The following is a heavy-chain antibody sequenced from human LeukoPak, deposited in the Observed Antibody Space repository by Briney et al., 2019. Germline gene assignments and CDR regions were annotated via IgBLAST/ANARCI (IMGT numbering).Heavy chain of an antibody. CDR3: AKPSLAAAGNLWVSGGNWFDS. V-gene: IGHV3-23*01. J-gene: IGHJ5*01. D-gene: IGHD6-13*01. CDR1: GFTFNSYA. CDR2: ISGSDGST. Sequence: GGSLRLSCAASGFTFNSYAMSWVRQAPGKGLEWVSAISGSDGSTYYADSVKGRFTISRDNSKNTLYLQMNSLRAEDTDVYYCAKPSLAAAGNLWVSGGNWFDSWGQGTLVTVSS.